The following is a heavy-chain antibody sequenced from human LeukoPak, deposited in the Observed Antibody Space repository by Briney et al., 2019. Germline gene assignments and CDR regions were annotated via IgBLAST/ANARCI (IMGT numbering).Heavy chain of an antibody. J-gene: IGHJ4*02. D-gene: IGHD2-15*01. CDR2: INPNSDFT. V-gene: IGHV1-2*02. CDR3: ARAISGGSPITASDY. Sequence: EGSVKVSCKASGYTFTGYYMHWVRQAPGQGLEWMGWINPNSDFTNFAQNFQGRVTMTSDTSISTAYMELSRLRSDDTAVYYCARAISGGSPITASDYWGQGTLVTVSS. CDR1: GYTFTGYY.